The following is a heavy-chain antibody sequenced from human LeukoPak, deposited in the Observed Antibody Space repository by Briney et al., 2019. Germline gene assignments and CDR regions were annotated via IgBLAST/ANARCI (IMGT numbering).Heavy chain of an antibody. J-gene: IGHJ5*02. D-gene: IGHD2-21*02. CDR2: IIPIFGTA. CDR3: ARDRLPYCGGDCYSRVAYNWFDP. CDR1: GGTFSSYA. V-gene: IGHV1-69*13. Sequence: SVKVSCKASGGTFSSYAISWVRQAPGQGLEWMGGIIPIFGTANYAQKFQGRVTITADESTSTAYMELSSLRAEDTAVYYCARDRLPYCGGDCYSRVAYNWFDPWGQGTLVTVSS.